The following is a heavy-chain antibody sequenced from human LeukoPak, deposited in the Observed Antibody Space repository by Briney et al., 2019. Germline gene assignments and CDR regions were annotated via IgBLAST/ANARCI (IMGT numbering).Heavy chain of an antibody. V-gene: IGHV4-34*01. CDR1: GGSFSGYY. J-gene: IGHJ3*02. Sequence: SETLSLTCAVCGGSFSGYYWSWIRQPPGKGLECIGEINHSGSTNYNPSLKSRVTISVDTSKNQFSLKLSSVTAADTAVYYCARGSRVLRYFDWLSSGAFDIWGQGTMVTVSS. D-gene: IGHD3-9*01. CDR2: INHSGST. CDR3: ARGSRVLRYFDWLSSGAFDI.